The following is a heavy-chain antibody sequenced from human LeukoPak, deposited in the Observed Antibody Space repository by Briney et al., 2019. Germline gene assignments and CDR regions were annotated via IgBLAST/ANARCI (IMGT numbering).Heavy chain of an antibody. CDR1: GFPFKNFA. J-gene: IGHJ4*02. V-gene: IGHV3-23*01. CDR2: ISSTGGGA. CDR3: AKDVRRAEYCSGTTCYTSSFDY. D-gene: IGHD2-2*02. Sequence: GSLRLSFAASGFPFKNFAMTWVRPAPGKGLEWVSTISSTGGGAYYADSVKGRFTISRDNSKDTLSLQMNTLRAEDTAVYYCAKDVRRAEYCSGTTCYTSSFDYWGQGTLVTVSS.